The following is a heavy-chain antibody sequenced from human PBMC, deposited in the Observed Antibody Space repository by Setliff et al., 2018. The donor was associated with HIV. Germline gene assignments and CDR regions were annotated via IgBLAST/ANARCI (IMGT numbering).Heavy chain of an antibody. CDR1: GFTFSSYS. CDR3: TTDLGGSYHGWNY. D-gene: IGHD1-26*01. J-gene: IGHJ4*02. CDR2: IKSKTDGGTT. V-gene: IGHV3-15*01. Sequence: GSLRLSCAASGFTFSSYSMNWVRQAPGKGLEWVGRIKSKTDGGTTDYAAPVKGRFTISRDDSKNTLYLQMNSLKTEDTAVYYCTTDLGGSYHGWNYWGQGTLVTVSS.